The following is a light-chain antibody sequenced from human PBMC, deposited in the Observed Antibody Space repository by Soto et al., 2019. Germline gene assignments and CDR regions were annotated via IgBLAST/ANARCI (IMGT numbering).Light chain of an antibody. CDR1: QYISRH. CDR3: HQTYNVPTWT. J-gene: IGKJ1*01. Sequence: DNQMTQSPSSLSASVGDRVTITCRASQYISRHLNWYQHKPGKAPKLLIYAASTLVSGVPSRFSGSGSGTDFTLTISSLQPEDIATYYCHQTYNVPTWTFGQGNKVEIK. CDR2: AAS. V-gene: IGKV1-39*01.